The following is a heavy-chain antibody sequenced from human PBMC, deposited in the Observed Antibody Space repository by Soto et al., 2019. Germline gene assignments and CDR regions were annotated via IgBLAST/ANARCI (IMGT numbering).Heavy chain of an antibody. CDR3: AARLPLIGYCSGGSCPTGGMDV. CDR2: IVVGSGNT. CDR1: GFSLTGSA. V-gene: IGHV1-58*01. D-gene: IGHD2-15*01. J-gene: IGHJ6*02. Sequence: SVKVSCNASGFSLTGSAWQWVRQDRGQRLEWIGWIVVGSGNTNYAQKFQERVTITRDMSTSTAYMELSSLRSEDTAVYYCAARLPLIGYCSGGSCPTGGMDVWGQGTTVTVSS.